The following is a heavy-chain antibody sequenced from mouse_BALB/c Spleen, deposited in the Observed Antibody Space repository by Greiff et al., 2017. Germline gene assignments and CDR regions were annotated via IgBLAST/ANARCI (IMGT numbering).Heavy chain of an antibody. CDR2: IRSKSNNYAT. CDR1: GFTFNTYA. J-gene: IGHJ4*01. Sequence: EVQLVESGGGLVQPKGSLKLSCAASGFTFNTYAMNWVRQAPGKGLEWVARIRSKSNNYATYYADSVKDRFTISRDDSQSMLYLQMNNLKTEDTAMYYCVGYRYDYYAMDYWGQGTSVTVSS. V-gene: IGHV10-1*02. CDR3: VGYRYDYYAMDY. D-gene: IGHD2-14*01.